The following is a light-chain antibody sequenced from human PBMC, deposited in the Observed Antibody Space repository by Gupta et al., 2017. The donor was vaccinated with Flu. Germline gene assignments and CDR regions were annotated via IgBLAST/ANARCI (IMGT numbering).Light chain of an antibody. CDR3: SSYTSSATLVV. CDR2: DVS. V-gene: IGLV2-14*04. J-gene: IGLJ2*01. Sequence: ITISCTGTSSDVGGYNYVSWYQQHPGTAPKLMIYDVSNRPSGVSNRFSGSKSGNTASLTISGLQAEDEADYYCSSYTSSATLVVFGGGTKLTVL. CDR1: SSDVGGYNY.